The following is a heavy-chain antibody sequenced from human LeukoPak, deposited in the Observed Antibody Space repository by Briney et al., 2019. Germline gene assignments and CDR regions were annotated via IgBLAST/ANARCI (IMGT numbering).Heavy chain of an antibody. Sequence: GGSLRLSCAASGFTFSSYWMYWVRQAPGKGLEWVSRVNSDGSITTYADSVKGRFTISRDNAKNTLYLQMNSLRAEDTAVYYCVRSGQQPFDSWGQGTLVTVSS. CDR3: VRSGQQPFDS. V-gene: IGHV3-74*01. J-gene: IGHJ4*02. CDR2: VNSDGSIT. D-gene: IGHD6-13*01. CDR1: GFTFSSYW.